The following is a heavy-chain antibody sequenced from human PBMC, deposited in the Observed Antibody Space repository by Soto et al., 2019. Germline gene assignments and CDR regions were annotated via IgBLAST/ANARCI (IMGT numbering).Heavy chain of an antibody. CDR1: GGSISSGGYY. CDR2: IYYSGST. J-gene: IGHJ4*02. Sequence: ASETLSLTCTVSGGSISSGGYYWSWIRQHPGKGLEWIGYIYYSGSTYYNPSLKSRVTISVDTSKNQFSLKLSSVTAADTAVYYCARVPLGYCSGGSCSTNFDYWGQGTLVTVSS. CDR3: ARVPLGYCSGGSCSTNFDY. V-gene: IGHV4-31*03. D-gene: IGHD2-15*01.